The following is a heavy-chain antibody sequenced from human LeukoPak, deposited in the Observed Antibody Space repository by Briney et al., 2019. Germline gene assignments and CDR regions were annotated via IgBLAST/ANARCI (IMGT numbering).Heavy chain of an antibody. J-gene: IGHJ4*02. CDR2: ISSSSYI. D-gene: IGHD3-10*01. V-gene: IGHV3-21*01. Sequence: PGGSLRLSCAASGFTFSSYAMSWGRQAPGKGLEWVSSISSSSYIYYADSVKGRFTISRDNAKNSLYLQMNSLRAEDTAVYYCARGVSFGELSWEIVVVTRFDYWGQGTLVTVSS. CDR1: GFTFSSYA. CDR3: ARGVSFGELSWEIVVVTRFDY.